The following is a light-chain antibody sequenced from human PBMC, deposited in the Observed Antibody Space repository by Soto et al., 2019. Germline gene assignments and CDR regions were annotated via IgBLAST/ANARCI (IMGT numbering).Light chain of an antibody. CDR3: QQRSNGRA. J-gene: IGKJ3*01. CDR2: EAS. Sequence: QSQGTLSLFPGVRATLSCMASHTVSSYVTRYPQKPGQTHGLLIYEASTRATGIPARFSGSASGTDFNLIISILEPEDFAVYKCQQRSNGRAFGPWT. CDR1: HTVSSY. V-gene: IGKV3-11*01.